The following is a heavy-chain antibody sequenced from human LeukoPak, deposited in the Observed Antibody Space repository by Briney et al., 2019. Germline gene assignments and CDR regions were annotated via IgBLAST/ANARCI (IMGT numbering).Heavy chain of an antibody. CDR1: VGSISSSSYY. V-gene: IGHV4-39*01. J-gene: IGHJ4*02. CDR3: ARQGNYYDPFDY. CDR2: IYYSGST. D-gene: IGHD3-22*01. Sequence: SETLSLTCTVSVGSISSSSYYWGWIRQPPGKGLEWIGSIYYSGSTYYNPSLKSRVTISVDKSKNQFSLKLSSVTATDTAVYYCARQGNYYDPFDYWGQGTLVTVSS.